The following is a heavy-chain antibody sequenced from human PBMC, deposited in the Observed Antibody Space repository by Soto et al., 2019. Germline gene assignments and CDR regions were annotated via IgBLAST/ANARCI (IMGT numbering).Heavy chain of an antibody. Sequence: SETLSLTCTVSGGSISSGGYYWSWIRQHPGKGLEWIGYIYYSGSTYYNPSLKSRVTISVDTSKNQFSLKLSSVTAADTAVYYCARLTWPRGDAYYTWAEWSQGTLVTVSS. J-gene: IGHJ4*02. D-gene: IGHD3-3*01. V-gene: IGHV4-31*03. CDR3: ARLTWPRGDAYYTWAE. CDR1: GGSISSGGYY. CDR2: IYYSGST.